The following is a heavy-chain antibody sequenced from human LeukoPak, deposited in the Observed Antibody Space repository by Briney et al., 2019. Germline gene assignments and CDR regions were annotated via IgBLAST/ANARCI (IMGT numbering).Heavy chain of an antibody. D-gene: IGHD2-21*02. V-gene: IGHV3-48*02. CDR2: IWDSSRAL. CDR3: ARDRDWAFDY. J-gene: IGHJ4*02. CDR1: GFTFSSYS. Sequence: GGSLRLSCAASGFTFSSYSMNWVRQAPGKGLEWISYIWDSSRALYYADSVKGRFTISRDNAKNSLYLQMNSLRDEDTAVYYCARDRDWAFDYWGQGTMVTDSS.